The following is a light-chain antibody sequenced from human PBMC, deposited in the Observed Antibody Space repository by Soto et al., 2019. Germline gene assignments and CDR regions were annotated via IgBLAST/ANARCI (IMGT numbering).Light chain of an antibody. Sequence: QSALTQPASVSGSPGQSITISCIGTSSDVGGYIYVSWYQQSPGTVPKLMIYDVNNRPSGVSNRFSGSKSGNTASRTISGLQAEDEADYYCSSYSTSSPLVVFGGGTKLTVL. CDR2: DVN. CDR1: SSDVGGYIY. V-gene: IGLV2-14*01. J-gene: IGLJ2*01. CDR3: SSYSTSSPLVV.